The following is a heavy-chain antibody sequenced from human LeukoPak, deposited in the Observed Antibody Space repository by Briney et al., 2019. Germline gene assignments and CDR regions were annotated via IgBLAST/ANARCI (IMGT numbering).Heavy chain of an antibody. CDR2: ISGSGGST. J-gene: IGHJ5*02. CDR1: GITFSSYA. Sequence: PGGSLRLSCAASGITFSSYAMSWVRQAPGKGLEWVSAISGSGGSTYYADSVKGRFTISRDNSKNTLYLQMNSLRAEDTAVYYCAKDPEYSSSPEDWFDPWGQGTLVTVSS. V-gene: IGHV3-23*01. D-gene: IGHD6-6*01. CDR3: AKDPEYSSSPEDWFDP.